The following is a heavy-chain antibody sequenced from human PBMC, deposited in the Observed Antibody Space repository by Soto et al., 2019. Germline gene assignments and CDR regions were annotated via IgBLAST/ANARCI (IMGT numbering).Heavy chain of an antibody. CDR1: GYTFTSYG. CDR3: ARDWGRGQFLTNKDY. CDR2: ISAYNGNT. D-gene: IGHD3-10*01. V-gene: IGHV1-18*01. J-gene: IGHJ4*02. Sequence: QVQLVQSGAEVKKPGASVKVSCKASGYTFTSYGISWVRQAPGQGLEWMGWISAYNGNTNYAQKLQGRVTMTTDTSTSTAYLEVRILRADVTAVYYCARDWGRGQFLTNKDYWGQGTLVTAAS.